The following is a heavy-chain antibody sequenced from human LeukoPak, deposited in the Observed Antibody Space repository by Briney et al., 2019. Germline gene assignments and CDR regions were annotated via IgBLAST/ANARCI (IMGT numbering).Heavy chain of an antibody. CDR3: ARVPTYYDFWSGYYRDNWFDP. J-gene: IGHJ5*02. V-gene: IGHV4-38-2*01. CDR2: IYHSGST. D-gene: IGHD3-3*01. CDR1: GYSISSGHY. Sequence: PSETLSLTCAVSGYSISSGHYWGWIRQPPGKGLEWIGSIYHSGSTYYNPSLKSRVTISVDTSKNQFSLKLSSVTAADTAVYYCARVPTYYDFWSGYYRDNWFDPWGQGTLVTVSS.